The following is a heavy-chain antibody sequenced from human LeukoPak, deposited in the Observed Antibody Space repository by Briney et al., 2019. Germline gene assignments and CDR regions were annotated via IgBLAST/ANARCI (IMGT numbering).Heavy chain of an antibody. J-gene: IGHJ4*02. D-gene: IGHD3-3*01. Sequence: GASVKVSCKASGGTFSSYAISWVRQAPGQGLEWMGRIIPIFGIANYAQKFQGRVTITADKSTSTAYMELSSLRSEDTAVYYCARDVTIFGVVAGAFDYWGQGTLVTVSS. CDR1: GGTFSSYA. V-gene: IGHV1-69*04. CDR2: IIPIFGIA. CDR3: ARDVTIFGVVAGAFDY.